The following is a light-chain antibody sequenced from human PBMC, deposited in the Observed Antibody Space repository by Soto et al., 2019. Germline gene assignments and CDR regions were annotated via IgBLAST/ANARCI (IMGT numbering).Light chain of an antibody. CDR1: QSVSSY. CDR2: DAS. V-gene: IGKV3-11*01. CDR3: QQRSNWPPIT. Sequence: EIVLTQSPATLSLSPGERATLSCRASQSVSSYLAWYQQKPGQAPRLLIYDASNRATGIPARFSGSGSGTDFTLTISRLEPEDVAVYYCQQRSNWPPITVGQGTRLEIK. J-gene: IGKJ5*01.